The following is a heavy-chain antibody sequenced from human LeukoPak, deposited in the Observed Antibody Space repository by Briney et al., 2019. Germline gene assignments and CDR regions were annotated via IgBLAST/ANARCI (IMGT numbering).Heavy chain of an antibody. CDR3: AKDLELEQQLVRAFFDY. D-gene: IGHD6-13*01. V-gene: IGHV3-7*03. CDR2: IKVDGSEE. J-gene: IGHJ4*02. CDR1: GFAFQSYW. Sequence: GGSLRLSCAASGFAFQSYWMSWVRQAPGKGLEWVANIKVDGSEEYYMDSVKGRFTISRDNAKNSLYLQMNSLRAEDTAVYYCAKDLELEQQLVRAFFDYWGQGTLVTVSS.